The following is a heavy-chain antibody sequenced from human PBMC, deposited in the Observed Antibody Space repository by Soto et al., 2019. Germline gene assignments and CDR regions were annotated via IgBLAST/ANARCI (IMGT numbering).Heavy chain of an antibody. CDR1: GGSISSYY. Sequence: PSETLSLTCTVSGGSISSYYWSWIRQPPGKGLEWIGYIYYSGSTNYNPSLKSRVTISVDTSKNQFSLKLSSVTAADTAVYYCARHVEGWTYYDILTGYYSGNWFDPWGQGTLVTVSS. CDR2: IYYSGST. CDR3: ARHVEGWTYYDILTGYYSGNWFDP. D-gene: IGHD3-9*01. J-gene: IGHJ5*02. V-gene: IGHV4-59*08.